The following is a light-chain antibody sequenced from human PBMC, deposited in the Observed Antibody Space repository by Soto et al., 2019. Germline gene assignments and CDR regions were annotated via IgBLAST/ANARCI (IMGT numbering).Light chain of an antibody. CDR2: AAS. J-gene: IGKJ2*01. Sequence: DLQMTQSPSSLSASVGDRVSITCRADQSVSSYLNWYQQRPEKAPKLLIYAASSLQSGVPSRFSGNGSGTDFALTINSLQVEDFATYYCQQSYNTPKTFGQGTKLEIK. CDR1: QSVSSY. CDR3: QQSYNTPKT. V-gene: IGKV1-39*01.